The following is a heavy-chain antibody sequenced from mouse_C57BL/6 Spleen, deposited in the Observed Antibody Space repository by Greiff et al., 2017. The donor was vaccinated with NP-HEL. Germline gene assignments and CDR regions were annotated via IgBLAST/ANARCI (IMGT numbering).Heavy chain of an antibody. CDR3: ARDLSYYGSSGAMDY. J-gene: IGHJ4*01. D-gene: IGHD1-1*01. CDR2: ISDGGSYT. Sequence: DVQLVESGGGLVKPGGSLKLSCAASGFTFSSYAMSWVRQTPEKRLEWVATISDGGSYTYYPDNVKGRFTISRDNAKNNLYLQMSHLKSEDTAMYYCARDLSYYGSSGAMDYWGQGTSVTVSS. CDR1: GFTFSSYA. V-gene: IGHV5-4*01.